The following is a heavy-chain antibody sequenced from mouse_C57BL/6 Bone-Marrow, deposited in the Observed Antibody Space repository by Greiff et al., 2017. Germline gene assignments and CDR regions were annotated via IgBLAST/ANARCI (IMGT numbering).Heavy chain of an antibody. V-gene: IGHV1-59*01. J-gene: IGHJ3*01. D-gene: IGHD2-1*01. Sequence: VKLQQPGAELVRPGTSVKLSCKASGYTFTSYWMHWVKQRPGQGLEWIGVIDPSDSYTNYNQKFKGKATLTVDTSSSTAYMQLSSLTSEDSAVXYCARDGNYPAWFAYWGQGTLVTVSA. CDR3: ARDGNYPAWFAY. CDR1: GYTFTSYW. CDR2: IDPSDSYT.